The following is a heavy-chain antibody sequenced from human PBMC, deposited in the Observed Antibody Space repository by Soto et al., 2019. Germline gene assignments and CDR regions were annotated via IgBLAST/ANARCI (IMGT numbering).Heavy chain of an antibody. CDR3: AAVSHYHDSSGYYPVGAFDI. J-gene: IGHJ3*02. D-gene: IGHD3-22*01. CDR1: GFTFTSSA. CDR2: IVVGSGNT. V-gene: IGHV1-58*01. Sequence: SVKVSCKASGFTFTSSAVQWVRQARGQRLEWIGWIVVGSGNTNYAQKFQERVTITRDMSTSTAYMELSSLRSEDTAVYYCAAVSHYHDSSGYYPVGAFDIWGQGTMVTVSS.